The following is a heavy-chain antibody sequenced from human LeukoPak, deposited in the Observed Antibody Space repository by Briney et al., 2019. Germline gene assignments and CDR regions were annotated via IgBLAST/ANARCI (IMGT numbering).Heavy chain of an antibody. Sequence: GASVKVSCKASGYTFTSYGISWVRQAPGQGFEWMGWNSAYNGNTNYAQKLQGRVTMTTDTSTSTAYMELRSLRSDDTAVYYCAREKPGYSYGFGFDYWGQGTLVTVSS. J-gene: IGHJ4*02. CDR3: AREKPGYSYGFGFDY. V-gene: IGHV1-18*01. CDR1: GYTFTSYG. D-gene: IGHD5-18*01. CDR2: NSAYNGNT.